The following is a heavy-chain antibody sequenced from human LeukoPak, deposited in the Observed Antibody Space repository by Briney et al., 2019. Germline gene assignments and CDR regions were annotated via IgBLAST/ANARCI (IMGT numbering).Heavy chain of an antibody. D-gene: IGHD3-9*01. CDR1: GGTFSSYA. V-gene: IGHV1-69*13. CDR2: IIPIFGTA. Sequence: GASVKVSCKASGGTFSSYAISWVRQAPGQGLEWMGGIIPIFGTANYAQKFQGRVTITADESTSTAYMELSSLRSEGTAVYYCARGAYDILTGYLFDYWGQGTLVTVSS. J-gene: IGHJ4*02. CDR3: ARGAYDILTGYLFDY.